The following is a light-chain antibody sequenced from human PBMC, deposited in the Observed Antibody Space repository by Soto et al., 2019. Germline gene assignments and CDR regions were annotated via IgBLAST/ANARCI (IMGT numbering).Light chain of an antibody. CDR2: VVS. Sequence: QSALTQPASVSGSPGQSITISCTGTSSDVGGYKYVSWYQHHPDKAPKLIISVVSNRPSGVSNRFSGSKSGNTASLTISGLQAEDEADYYCGSYISSDTPYVFGTGTKVTVL. CDR3: GSYISSDTPYV. J-gene: IGLJ1*01. V-gene: IGLV2-14*01. CDR1: SSDVGGYKY.